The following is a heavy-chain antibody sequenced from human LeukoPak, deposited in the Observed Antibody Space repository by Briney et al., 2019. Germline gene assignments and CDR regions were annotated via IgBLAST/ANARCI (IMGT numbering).Heavy chain of an antibody. CDR3: PKSSTYWGSESPYYFDY. V-gene: IGHV3-23*01. CDR1: DTPSDDT. D-gene: IGHD7-27*01. J-gene: IGHJ4*02. CDR2: ISGSGGST. Sequence: GSLRVSSVPPLDTPSDDTRTTGRQAPGKGREWVSAISGSGGSTYYADSVKGRFTISRDNSKYTLYLQMNSLRAEDTAVYYCPKSSTYWGSESPYYFDYWGQGTLVTVSS.